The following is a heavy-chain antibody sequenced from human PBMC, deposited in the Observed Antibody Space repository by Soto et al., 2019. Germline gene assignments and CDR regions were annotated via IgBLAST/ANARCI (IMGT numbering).Heavy chain of an antibody. V-gene: IGHV4-31*03. Sequence: QVQLQESGPGLVKPSQTLSLTCTVSGGSISSGGYYWSWIRQHPGKGLEWIGYIYYSGSTYYNPYITRRFTISVDTSHNLFSLKLSSVPAADTAVYYCARVICEWLGNREPEDWYFDLWGRGTLVTVSS. D-gene: IGHD6-19*01. J-gene: IGHJ2*01. CDR2: IYYSGST. CDR3: ARVICEWLGNREPEDWYFDL. CDR1: GGSISSGGYY.